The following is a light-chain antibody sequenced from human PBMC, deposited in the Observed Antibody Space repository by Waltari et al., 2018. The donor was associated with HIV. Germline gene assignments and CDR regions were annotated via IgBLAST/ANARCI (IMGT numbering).Light chain of an antibody. CDR1: QSVDNNY. Sequence: EIVLTQSPGTLSLSPGDRANLFCRASQSVDNNYIAWYQHKSGQPPRLLIYGASNRATGIPDKVCGSGSGTHFSLSINKLAPEDFAMYYCQQYGASPTFGQGTKVEI. V-gene: IGKV3-20*01. CDR3: QQYGASPT. CDR2: GAS. J-gene: IGKJ1*01.